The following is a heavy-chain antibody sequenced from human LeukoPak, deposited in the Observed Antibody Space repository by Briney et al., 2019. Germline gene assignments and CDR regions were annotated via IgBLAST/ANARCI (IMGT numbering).Heavy chain of an antibody. Sequence: SETLSLTCTVSGGSISSSSYYWGWIRQPPGKGLEWIGSIYHSGSTYYNPSLKSRVTISVDTSKNQFSLKLSSVTAADTAVYYCASVAYYDSSGHFDYWGQGTLVTVSS. V-gene: IGHV4-39*07. CDR2: IYHSGST. CDR1: GGSISSSSYY. CDR3: ASVAYYDSSGHFDY. J-gene: IGHJ4*02. D-gene: IGHD3-22*01.